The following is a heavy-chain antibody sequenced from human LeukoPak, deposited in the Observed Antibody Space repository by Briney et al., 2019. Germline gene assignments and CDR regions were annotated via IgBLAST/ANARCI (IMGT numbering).Heavy chain of an antibody. CDR3: SRGGFAHAFDL. CDR1: GFTFSDHW. CDR2: INNDGSDT. V-gene: IGHV3-74*01. D-gene: IGHD3-10*01. Sequence: GGSLRLSCAASGFTFSDHWIHWVRQAPGKGLVWVARINNDGSDTIYADSLKRRFTISRDTAKNPLYLQMNSLTVEDTAVYYCSRGGFAHAFDLWGQGTMVTVSS. J-gene: IGHJ3*01.